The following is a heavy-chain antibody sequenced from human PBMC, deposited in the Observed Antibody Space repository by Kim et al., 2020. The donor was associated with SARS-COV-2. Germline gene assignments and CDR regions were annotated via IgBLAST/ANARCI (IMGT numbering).Heavy chain of an antibody. V-gene: IGHV3-33*06. CDR2: IWYDGSNK. Sequence: GGSLRLSCAASGFTFSSYGMHWVRQAPGKGLEWVAVIWYDGSNKYYADSVMGRFTISRDNSKNTLYLQMNSLRAEDTAVYYCAKERLSCSGGSCYSLADHYYYYYGMDVWGQGTTVTVSS. D-gene: IGHD2-15*01. CDR1: GFTFSSYG. CDR3: AKERLSCSGGSCYSLADHYYYYYGMDV. J-gene: IGHJ6*02.